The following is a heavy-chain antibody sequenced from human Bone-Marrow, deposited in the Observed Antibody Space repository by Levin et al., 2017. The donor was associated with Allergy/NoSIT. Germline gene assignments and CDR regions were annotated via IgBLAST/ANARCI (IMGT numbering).Heavy chain of an antibody. CDR1: GFTFSSYA. CDR3: AKSPYSSSWLPDYFDY. V-gene: IGHV3-23*01. J-gene: IGHJ4*02. CDR2: ISGSGGST. D-gene: IGHD6-13*01. Sequence: LSLTCAASGFTFSSYAMSWVRQAPGKGLEWVSAISGSGGSTYYADSVKGRFTISRDTSKNTLYLQMNSLRAADTAVYYCAKSPYSSSWLPDYFDYWGQGTLVTVSS.